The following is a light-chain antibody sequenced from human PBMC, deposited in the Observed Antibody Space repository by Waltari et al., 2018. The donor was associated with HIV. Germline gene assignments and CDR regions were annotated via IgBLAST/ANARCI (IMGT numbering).Light chain of an antibody. J-gene: IGLJ3*02. CDR1: RSDIDTS. CDR2: DAT. Sequence: QSALTQPASVSGSLGQSITIPCIGTRSDIDTSVSWYQHHPANAPRLVLSDATTRPSGIPLRFSGSKSGNTASLTISGLQAEDEADYYCASYTRTSTVVFGGGTKVTVL. V-gene: IGLV2-14*01. CDR3: ASYTRTSTVV.